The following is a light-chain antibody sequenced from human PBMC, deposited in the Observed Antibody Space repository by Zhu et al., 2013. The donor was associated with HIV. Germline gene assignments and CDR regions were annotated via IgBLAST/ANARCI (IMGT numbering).Light chain of an antibody. CDR2: KAS. V-gene: IGKV1-5*03. Sequence: DIQMTQSPSTLSASVGDRVTITCRASQSIGGSLAWYQQKPGKAPNLLIYKASSLESGVPSRISGNGSGTEFTLTISSLQPDDIATYHCQQYSSYPFTFGQGPSWRSN. J-gene: IGKJ2*01. CDR1: QSIGGS. CDR3: QQYSSYPFT.